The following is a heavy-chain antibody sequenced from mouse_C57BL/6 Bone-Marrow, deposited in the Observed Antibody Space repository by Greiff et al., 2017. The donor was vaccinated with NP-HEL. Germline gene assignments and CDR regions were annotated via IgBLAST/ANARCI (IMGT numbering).Heavy chain of an antibody. CDR3: ARDGLPRGDY. V-gene: IGHV5-4*01. Sequence: VQLKESGGGLVKPGGSLKLSCAASGFTFSSYAMSWVRQTPEKRLEWVATISDGGSYTYYPDNVKGRFTISRDNAKNNLYLQMSHLKSEDTAMYYCARDGLPRGDYWGQGTTLTVSS. D-gene: IGHD2-4*01. CDR1: GFTFSSYA. J-gene: IGHJ2*01. CDR2: ISDGGSYT.